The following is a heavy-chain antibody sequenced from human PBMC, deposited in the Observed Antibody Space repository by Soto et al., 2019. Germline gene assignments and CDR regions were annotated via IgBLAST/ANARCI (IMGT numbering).Heavy chain of an antibody. CDR1: GFTVSSND. Sequence: EVQLVETGGGLIQSGGSLRLSCAASGFTVSSNDMSWVRQAPGKGLEWVSVIYSGGSTHDADSVKGRFTISRDNSKNTVSLQMNSLGVDDTAVYYCASSSRKDYYFAMDAWGQGTTVIVSS. D-gene: IGHD6-6*01. V-gene: IGHV3-53*02. CDR3: ASSSRKDYYFAMDA. J-gene: IGHJ6*02. CDR2: IYSGGST.